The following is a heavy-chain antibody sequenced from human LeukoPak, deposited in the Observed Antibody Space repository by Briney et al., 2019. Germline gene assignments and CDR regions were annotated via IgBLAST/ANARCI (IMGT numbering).Heavy chain of an antibody. D-gene: IGHD1-26*01. J-gene: IGHJ4*02. CDR2: ISYDGTNK. CDR3: ARGTGGTTTPYYFDS. Sequence: GGSLRLSCAASVYTFSIYAMHWGRQTPGKGLEWVAVISYDGTNKFDVDSVKGRFTISRDNSKSTLFLEMKSLRADDTAVYYCARGTGGTTTPYYFDSWGQGALVTVSS. CDR1: VYTFSIYA. V-gene: IGHV3-30*04.